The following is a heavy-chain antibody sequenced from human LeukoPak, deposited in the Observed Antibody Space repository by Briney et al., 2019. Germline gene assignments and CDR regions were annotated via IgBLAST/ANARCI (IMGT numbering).Heavy chain of an antibody. CDR2: VWYDGSNK. CDR3: ARTVMGATTFDY. V-gene: IGHV3-33*01. CDR1: GFTFSSYG. D-gene: IGHD1-26*01. Sequence: GGSLRLSCAASGFTFSSYGMHWVRQAPGKGLEWVAVVWYDGSNKYYADSVKGRFTISRDNSKNTLYLQMNSLRAEDTAVYYCARTVMGATTFDYWGQGTLVTVSS. J-gene: IGHJ4*02.